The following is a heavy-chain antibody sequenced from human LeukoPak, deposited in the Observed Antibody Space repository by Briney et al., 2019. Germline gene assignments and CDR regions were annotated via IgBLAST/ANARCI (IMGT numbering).Heavy chain of an antibody. Sequence: ASVKVSCKASGYPFIGQYLHWVRRAPGQGLEWMGWINPNNGDTDYAQKFQGRVTMTRDTSISIAYMELSRLTSDDTAVYYCARWHYYDARGYYPRGYFDYWGQGTLVTVSS. J-gene: IGHJ4*02. V-gene: IGHV1-2*02. CDR3: ARWHYYDARGYYPRGYFDY. CDR1: GYPFIGQY. D-gene: IGHD3-22*01. CDR2: INPNNGDT.